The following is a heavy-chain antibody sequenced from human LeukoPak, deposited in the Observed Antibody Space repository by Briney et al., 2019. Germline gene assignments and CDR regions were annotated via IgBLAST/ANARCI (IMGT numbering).Heavy chain of an antibody. CDR2: ISSSSSYI. J-gene: IGHJ4*02. D-gene: IGHD1-26*01. CDR1: GFTFSSYS. V-gene: IGHV3-21*01. CDR3: ASHGGAKDY. Sequence: GGSLRLSCVVYGFTFSSYSMNWVRQAPGKGREWVSSISSSSSYIYYADSVKGRFTISRDNAKNSLYLQMNSLKAEDTAVYYCASHGGAKDYWGQGTLVTVSS.